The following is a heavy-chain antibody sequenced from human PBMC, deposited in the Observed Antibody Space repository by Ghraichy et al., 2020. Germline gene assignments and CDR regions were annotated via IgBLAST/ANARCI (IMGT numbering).Heavy chain of an antibody. V-gene: IGHV3-48*02. D-gene: IGHD2-2*01. J-gene: IGHJ6*02. CDR3: ARDRYCSSTSCSYGMDV. CDR1: GFTFSSYR. CDR2: ISSSSSTI. Sequence: LSLTCAASGFTFSSYRMNWVRQAPGKGLEWVSYISSSSSTIYYADSVKDRFTISRDNAKNSLYLQMNSLRDEDTAVYYCARDRYCSSTSCSYGMDVWGQGTTVTVSS.